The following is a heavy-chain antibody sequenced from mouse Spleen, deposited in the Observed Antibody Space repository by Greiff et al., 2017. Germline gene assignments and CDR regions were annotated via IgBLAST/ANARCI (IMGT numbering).Heavy chain of an antibody. J-gene: IGHJ2*01. CDR3: ARYSSYPYYFDY. CDR2: INPSTGGT. Sequence: VHLQQSGPELVKPGASVKISCKASGYSFTGYYMNWVKQSPEKSLEWIGEINPSTGGTTYNQKFKAKATLTVDKSSSTAYMQLKSLTSEDSAVYYCARYSSYPYYFDYWGQGTTLTVSS. D-gene: IGHD1-1*01. CDR1: GYSFTGYY. V-gene: IGHV1-42*01.